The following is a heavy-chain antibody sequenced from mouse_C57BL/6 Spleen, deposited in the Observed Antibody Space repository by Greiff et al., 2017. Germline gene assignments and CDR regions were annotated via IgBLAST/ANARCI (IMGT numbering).Heavy chain of an antibody. D-gene: IGHD2-4*01. CDR1: GYAFSSSW. Sequence: QVQLKESGPELVKPGASVKISCKASGYAFSSSWMNWVKQRPGKGLEWIGRIYPGDGDTNYNGKFKGKATLTADKSSSTAYMQLSSLTSEDSAVYFCARLTYDYDPTWFAYWGQGTLVTVSA. CDR3: ARLTYDYDPTWFAY. CDR2: IYPGDGDT. V-gene: IGHV1-82*01. J-gene: IGHJ3*01.